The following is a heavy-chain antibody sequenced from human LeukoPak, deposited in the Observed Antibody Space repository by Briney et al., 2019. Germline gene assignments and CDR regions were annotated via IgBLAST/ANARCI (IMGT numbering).Heavy chain of an antibody. CDR1: GYTFTTYG. D-gene: IGHD2-15*01. J-gene: IGHJ4*02. V-gene: IGHV1-18*01. CDR2: ISAYNGNT. CDR3: ASGYCSGGSCYGLLDY. Sequence: ASVKVSCKASGYTFTTYGISWVRQAPAQGLEWMGWISAYNGNTNYAQKLQGRVTMTTDTSTKTAYMELRSLRSDDTAVYYCASGYCSGGSCYGLLDYWGQGTLVIVSS.